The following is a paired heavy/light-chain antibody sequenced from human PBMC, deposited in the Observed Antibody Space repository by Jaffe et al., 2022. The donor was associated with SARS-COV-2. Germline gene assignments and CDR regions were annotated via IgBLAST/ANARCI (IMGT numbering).Light chain of an antibody. V-gene: IGKV1-9*01. CDR1: QGISSY. J-gene: IGKJ3*01. CDR3: QQLNSYLFT. Sequence: DIQLTQSPSFLSASVGDRVTITCRASQGISSYLAWYQQKPGKAPKLLIYAASTLQSGVPSRFSGSGSGTEFTLTISSLQPEDFATYYCQQLNSYLFTFGPGTKVDIK. CDR2: AAS.
Heavy chain of an antibody. V-gene: IGHV3-30-3*01. J-gene: IGHJ4*02. D-gene: IGHD5-18*01. CDR1: GFTFSSYA. Sequence: QVQLVESGGGVVQPGRSLRLSCAASGFTFSSYAMHWVRQAPGKGLEWVAVISYDGSNKYYADSVKGRFTISRDNSKNTLYLQMNSLRAEDTAVYYCARDPPRGYSYGSPSPGFDYWGQGTLVTVSS. CDR2: ISYDGSNK. CDR3: ARDPPRGYSYGSPSPGFDY.